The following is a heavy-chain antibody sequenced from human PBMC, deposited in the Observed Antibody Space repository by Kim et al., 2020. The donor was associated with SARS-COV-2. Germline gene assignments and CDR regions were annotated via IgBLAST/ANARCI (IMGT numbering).Heavy chain of an antibody. Sequence: SETLSLTCTVSGGSISSYFWTWIRQPPGKGLEWIGYISFSGSTNYNPSVKNRVTISVDMSKNQFSLKLTSVTAADTAVYYCAGTDRGTKHPWSWGQGTLVTVSS. V-gene: IGHV4-59*08. CDR1: GGSISSYF. CDR2: ISFSGST. D-gene: IGHD2-2*01. CDR3: AGTDRGTKHPWS. J-gene: IGHJ4*02.